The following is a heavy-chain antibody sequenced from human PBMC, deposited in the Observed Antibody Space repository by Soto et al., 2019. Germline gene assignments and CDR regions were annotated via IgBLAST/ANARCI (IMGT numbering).Heavy chain of an antibody. J-gene: IGHJ4*02. CDR1: GYSISSGYY. Sequence: SETLSLTCAVSGYSISSGYYWGWIRQPPGKGLEWIGSIYHSGSTYYNPSLKSRVTISVDTSKNQFSLKLSSVTAADTAVYYCARSVYSYGYAIFDYWGQGTMVSVSS. D-gene: IGHD5-18*01. CDR2: IYHSGST. CDR3: ARSVYSYGYAIFDY. V-gene: IGHV4-38-2*01.